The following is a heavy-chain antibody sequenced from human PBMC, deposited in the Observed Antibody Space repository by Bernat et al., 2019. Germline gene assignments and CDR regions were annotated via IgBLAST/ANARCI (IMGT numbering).Heavy chain of an antibody. Sequence: QLQLQESGPGLVRPSETLSLTCTVSGGSISSSSYYWGWIRQPPGKGLEWIGSIYYSGSTYYNPSLKSRVTISVDTSKNQFSLKLSSVTAADTAVYYCARSGLTYYSESSGYYGWFDPWGQGTLVTVSS. CDR1: GGSISSSSYY. J-gene: IGHJ5*02. CDR2: IYYSGST. CDR3: ARSGLTYYSESSGYYGWFDP. V-gene: IGHV4-39*01. D-gene: IGHD3-22*01.